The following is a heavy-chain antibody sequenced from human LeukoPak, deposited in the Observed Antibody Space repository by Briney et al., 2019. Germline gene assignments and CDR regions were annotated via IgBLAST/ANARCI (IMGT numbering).Heavy chain of an antibody. CDR1: GGTFSSYA. Sequence: GASVKVSCKASGGTFSSYAISWVRQAPGQGLEWMGGIIPIFGTANYAQKFQGRVTITADGSTSTAYMELSSLRSEDTAVYYCAREFVGATMINPFDYWGQGTLVTVSS. V-gene: IGHV1-69*13. J-gene: IGHJ4*02. D-gene: IGHD1-26*01. CDR3: AREFVGATMINPFDY. CDR2: IIPIFGTA.